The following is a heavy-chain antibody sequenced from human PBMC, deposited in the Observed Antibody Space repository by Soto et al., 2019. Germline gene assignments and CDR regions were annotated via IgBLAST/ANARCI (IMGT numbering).Heavy chain of an antibody. CDR3: ASHCGCEGYAGGNYYHNGLDV. Sequence: SPVQISAKASGVTFSNYAISCLRPAPGQGHEWMGGIIPSFGTANYAQKFQARVTITADESTSTAYVELISLRSELTADYYCASHCGCEGYAGGNYYHNGLDVWGQGTTVTVSS. CDR2: IIPSFGTA. J-gene: IGHJ6*02. CDR1: GVTFSNYA. D-gene: IGHD2-21*01. V-gene: IGHV1-69*13.